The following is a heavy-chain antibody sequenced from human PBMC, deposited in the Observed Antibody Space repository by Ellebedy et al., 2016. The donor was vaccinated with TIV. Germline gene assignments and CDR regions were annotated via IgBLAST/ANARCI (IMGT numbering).Heavy chain of an antibody. CDR2: IYYTGMT. V-gene: IGHV4-38-2*02. CDR1: GYSINRGYY. J-gene: IGHJ4*02. Sequence: SETLSLTXAVSGYSINRGYYWGWIRQPPGKGLEWIGTIYYTGMTYSNPSLKSRLTISVDTSKNQFSLNLSSVTAADTAVYYCAKDGGYSSGWYNYWGQGTLVTVSS. CDR3: AKDGGYSSGWYNY. D-gene: IGHD6-19*01.